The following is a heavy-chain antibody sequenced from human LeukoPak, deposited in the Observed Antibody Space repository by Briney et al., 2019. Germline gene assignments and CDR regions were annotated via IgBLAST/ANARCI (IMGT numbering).Heavy chain of an antibody. J-gene: IGHJ6*03. CDR1: GGTSSSYA. Sequence: SVKVSCKASGGTSSSYAISWVRQAPGQGLEWMGGIIPIFGTANYAQKFQGRVTITADESTSTAYMELSSLRSEDTAVYYCARGMVTAIVAKGDYYYYMDVWGKGTTVTVSS. CDR3: ARGMVTAIVAKGDYYYYMDV. V-gene: IGHV1-69*13. CDR2: IIPIFGTA. D-gene: IGHD2-21*02.